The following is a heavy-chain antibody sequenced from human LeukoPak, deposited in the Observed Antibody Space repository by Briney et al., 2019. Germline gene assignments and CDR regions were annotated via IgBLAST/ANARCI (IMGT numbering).Heavy chain of an antibody. CDR3: AADGGSAGRRTFDI. J-gene: IGHJ3*02. V-gene: IGHV3-9*01. CDR1: GFTFSSYA. CDR2: ISWNSGSI. Sequence: GGSLRLSCAASGFTFSSYAMSWVRQAPGKGLEWVSGISWNSGSIGYADSVKGRFTISRDNAKNSLYLQMNSLRAEDTAVYYCAADGGSAGRRTFDIWGQGTMVTVSS. D-gene: IGHD3-10*01.